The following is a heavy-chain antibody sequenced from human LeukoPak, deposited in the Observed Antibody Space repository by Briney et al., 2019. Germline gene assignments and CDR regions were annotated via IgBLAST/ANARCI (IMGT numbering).Heavy chain of an antibody. CDR1: GFTFSSYT. J-gene: IGHJ4*02. CDR3: ASAGLVYSSGWYLETPFDY. D-gene: IGHD6-13*01. V-gene: IGHV3-21*01. CDR2: ISSSSSYM. Sequence: GGSLRLSCAASGFTFSSYTMNWVRQAPGKGLEWVSSISSSSSYMYYADSVKGRFTISRDNAKNSLYLQMNSLRAEDTAVYYCASAGLVYSSGWYLETPFDYWGQGTLVTVSS.